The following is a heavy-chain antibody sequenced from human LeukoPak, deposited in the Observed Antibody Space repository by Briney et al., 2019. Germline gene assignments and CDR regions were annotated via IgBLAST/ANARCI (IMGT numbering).Heavy chain of an antibody. J-gene: IGHJ4*02. CDR1: GYSISSGYY. CDR2: IYHSGIT. D-gene: IGHD2-15*01. V-gene: IGHV4-38-2*01. CDR3: ARQYCSGGSCYIGY. Sequence: SSETLSLTCAVSGYSISSGYYWGWIRQPPGRGLEWIGSIYHSGITYYNPSLKSRVTIAVDTSKNQFSLKLSSVTAADTAVYYCARQYCSGGSCYIGYWGQGTLVTVSS.